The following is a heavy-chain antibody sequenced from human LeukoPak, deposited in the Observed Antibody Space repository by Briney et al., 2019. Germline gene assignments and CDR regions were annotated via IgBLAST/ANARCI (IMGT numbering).Heavy chain of an antibody. D-gene: IGHD2-8*02. V-gene: IGHV1-2*02. CDR2: INPNTGGT. J-gene: IGHJ4*02. CDR3: ATDERGTVGTEFRD. Sequence: ASVKASCKASGYTFTGYYMHWVRQAPGQGLEWMGWINPNTGGTSYVQKFQGRVTMTRDTSISTAYMELSRLRSDDTAVYYGATDERGTVGTEFRDWGQGTLVTVSS. CDR1: GYTFTGYY.